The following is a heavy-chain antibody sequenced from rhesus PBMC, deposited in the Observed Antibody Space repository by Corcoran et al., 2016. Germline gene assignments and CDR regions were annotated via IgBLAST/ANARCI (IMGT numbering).Heavy chain of an antibody. CDR2: IDPSDSDT. CDR1: GSSFTSYW. V-gene: IGHV5-20*02. Sequence: EVQLVQSGAEVKRPGESLTISCKTSGSSFTSYWISWVRPRPGTGLEWMGAIDPSDSDTRYSPSFQGQVTISADKAISTAYLQGSSLKASDTATYYCAKGYSGYKTHFDYWGQGVLVTVSS. CDR3: AKGYSGYKTHFDY. J-gene: IGHJ4*01. D-gene: IGHD5-24*01.